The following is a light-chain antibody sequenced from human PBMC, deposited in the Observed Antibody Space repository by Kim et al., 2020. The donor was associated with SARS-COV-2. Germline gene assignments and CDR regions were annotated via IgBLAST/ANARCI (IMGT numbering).Light chain of an antibody. CDR3: QQYDNLPYS. CDR1: QDISNY. J-gene: IGKJ2*03. V-gene: IGKV1-33*01. CDR2: DAS. Sequence: SASVGDRVTITCQESQDISNYLNWYQQKPGKAPKLLIYDASNLETGVPSRFSGSGSGTDFTFTISSLQPEDIATYYCQQYDNLPYSFGQGTKLEI.